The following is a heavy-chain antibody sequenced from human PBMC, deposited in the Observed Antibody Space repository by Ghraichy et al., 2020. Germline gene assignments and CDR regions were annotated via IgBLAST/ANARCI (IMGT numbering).Heavy chain of an antibody. V-gene: IGHV3-30*02. CDR2: IRYDGSNK. J-gene: IGHJ4*02. Sequence: GGSLRLSCAASGFTFSSYGMTWVRQAPGKGLEWVAFIRYDGSNKYNADSVKGRFTISRDNSKNTLYLQMNSLRAEDTAVYYCAKVVDGSGSATDFDYWGQGTLLTVSS. CDR1: GFTFSSYG. CDR3: AKVVDGSGSATDFDY. D-gene: IGHD3-10*01.